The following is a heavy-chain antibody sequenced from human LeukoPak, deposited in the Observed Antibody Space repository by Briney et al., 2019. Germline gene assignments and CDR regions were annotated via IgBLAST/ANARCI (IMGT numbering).Heavy chain of an antibody. V-gene: IGHV1-8*01. D-gene: IGHD3-22*01. CDR1: GYTFTSYD. Sequence: ASVKVSCKASGYTFTSYDINWVRQATGQGLEWMGWMNPNSGNTGYAQKFQGRVTMTRNTSISTAYMELSSLRSEDTAVYYCARGLGSSGYYSLLLYYWGQGTLVTVSS. CDR2: MNPNSGNT. J-gene: IGHJ4*02. CDR3: ARGLGSSGYYSLLLYY.